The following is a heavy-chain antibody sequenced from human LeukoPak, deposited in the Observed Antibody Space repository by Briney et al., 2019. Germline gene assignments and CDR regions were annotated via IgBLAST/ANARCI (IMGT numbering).Heavy chain of an antibody. CDR1: EYTFTSYD. CDR2: MNPNSGNT. D-gene: IGHD5-18*01. Sequence: ASVKVSCKASEYTFTSYDINWVRQATGQGLEWMGWMNPNSGNTGYAQKFQGRVTMTRNTSISTAYMELSSLRSEDTAVYYCARAGRRIQLWYYWGQGTLVTVSS. V-gene: IGHV1-8*02. CDR3: ARAGRRIQLWYY. J-gene: IGHJ4*02.